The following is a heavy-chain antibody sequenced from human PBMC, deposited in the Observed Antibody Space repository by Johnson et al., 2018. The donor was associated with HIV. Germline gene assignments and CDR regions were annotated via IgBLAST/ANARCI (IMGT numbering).Heavy chain of an antibody. V-gene: IGHV3-11*04. CDR1: GFTFSDYY. Sequence: QVQLVESGGGLVQPGGSLRLSCAASGFTFSDYYMSWIRQAPGKGLEWVSYISNSGNTIYYTYSLKGRLTISRDNAKNSLFLEISSLRAEDTAVYYCASSGYCSGGSCYRWHAFDIWGQGTMVTVSS. CDR3: ASSGYCSGGSCYRWHAFDI. D-gene: IGHD2-15*01. CDR2: ISNSGNTI. J-gene: IGHJ3*02.